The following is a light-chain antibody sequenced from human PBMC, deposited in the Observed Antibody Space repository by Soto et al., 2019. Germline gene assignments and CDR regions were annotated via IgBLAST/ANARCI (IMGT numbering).Light chain of an antibody. Sequence: EIVLTQSPGTLSLSPGERATLSCRASQSVSTSYLAWYQQKPGQAPRLLIYGASSRATGIPDRFSGSGSGTDFTLTINRLAPEDFAVYYCQQYGSSPFLFAPGTKVDIK. J-gene: IGKJ3*01. CDR1: QSVSTSY. CDR2: GAS. V-gene: IGKV3-20*01. CDR3: QQYGSSPFL.